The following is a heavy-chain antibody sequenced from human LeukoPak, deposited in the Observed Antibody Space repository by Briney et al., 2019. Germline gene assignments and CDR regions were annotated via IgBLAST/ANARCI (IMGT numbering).Heavy chain of an antibody. CDR1: GGTFTSYA. D-gene: IGHD3-22*01. CDR2: FIPILGIA. V-gene: IGHV1-69*04. Sequence: ASVKLSCKAAGGTFTSYAISRVRQAPGQGLEWRGRFIPILGIANPAQTFPGRVTITADKSTSTAYMELSSLRAEETAVYYCVRGGTSDSSGYYSAYWGQGTLVTVSS. J-gene: IGHJ4*02. CDR3: VRGGTSDSSGYYSAY.